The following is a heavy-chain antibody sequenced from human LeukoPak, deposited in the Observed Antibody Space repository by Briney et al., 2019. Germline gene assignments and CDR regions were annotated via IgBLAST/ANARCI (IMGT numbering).Heavy chain of an antibody. D-gene: IGHD3-22*01. CDR1: GGSFSGYY. CDR2: INHSGST. J-gene: IGHJ4*02. CDR3: ARRRATYYYDSSGYGGRSFDY. Sequence: SETLSLTCAVYGGSFSGYYWSWIRQPPGKGLEWIGEINHSGSTNYNPSLKSRVTISVDTSKNQFSLKLSSVTAADTAVYYCARRRATYYYDSSGYGGRSFDYWGQGTLVTVSS. V-gene: IGHV4-34*01.